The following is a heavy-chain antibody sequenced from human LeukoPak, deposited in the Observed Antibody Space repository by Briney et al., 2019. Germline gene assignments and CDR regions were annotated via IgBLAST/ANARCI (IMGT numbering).Heavy chain of an antibody. CDR1: GDSVSSTSAV. CDR3: ARLIGYCSSTSCYGDFDI. CDR2: TYYRSKWYN. D-gene: IGHD2-2*01. Sequence: SHTLSLTCVISGDSVSSTSAVWNWIRQSPSRGLEWLGRTYYRSKWYNEYAPSVKSRITINADASKNQYSLQLNSVTPEDTAVYYCARLIGYCSSTSCYGDFDIWGQGTMVTVSS. V-gene: IGHV6-1*01. J-gene: IGHJ3*02.